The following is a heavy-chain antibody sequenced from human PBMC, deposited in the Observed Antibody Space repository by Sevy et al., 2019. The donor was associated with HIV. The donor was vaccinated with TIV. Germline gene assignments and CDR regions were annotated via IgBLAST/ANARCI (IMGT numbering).Heavy chain of an antibody. J-gene: IGHJ6*02. CDR1: AFTFSDYY. Sequence: GGSLRLSCAASAFTFSDYYMSWIRQAPGKGLEWVSYISSSGSTIYYADSVKGRFTISRDNAKNSLYLQMNSLRAEDTAVYYCARSRKTVVVVSMYFYGMDVWGQGTTVTVSS. D-gene: IGHD2-15*01. CDR3: ARSRKTVVVVSMYFYGMDV. V-gene: IGHV3-11*01. CDR2: ISSSGSTI.